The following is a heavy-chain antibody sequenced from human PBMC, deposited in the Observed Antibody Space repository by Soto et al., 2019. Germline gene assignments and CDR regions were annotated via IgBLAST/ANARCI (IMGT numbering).Heavy chain of an antibody. V-gene: IGHV1-18*01. J-gene: IGHJ6*02. Sequence: QVQLVQSGAEVKKPGASVKVSCKASGYTFTSYGISWVRQAPGQGLEWMGWISAYNGNTNYAQKLQGRVTMTTDTSTSTAYMELRSLRSADTAVYYCASYIAAAAHYYYGMDVWGQGTTVTVSS. CDR3: ASYIAAAAHYYYGMDV. CDR2: ISAYNGNT. CDR1: GYTFTSYG. D-gene: IGHD6-13*01.